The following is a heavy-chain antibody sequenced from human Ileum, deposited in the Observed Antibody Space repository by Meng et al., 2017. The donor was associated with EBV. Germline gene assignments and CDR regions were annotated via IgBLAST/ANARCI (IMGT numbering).Heavy chain of an antibody. J-gene: IGHJ2*01. CDR2: IYNSGST. Sequence: VPLQESAPDLVKPSQTLSLTCTVSGGSISSSNYYWSWIRKPPGKGLEWSGHIYNSGSTYYNPSLKSRITISVDTSKNQFSLKLSSVTAADTAVYYCARGQKGYFDLWGRGTLVTVSS. CDR1: GGSISSSNYY. CDR3: ARGQKGYFDL. V-gene: IGHV4-30-4*01.